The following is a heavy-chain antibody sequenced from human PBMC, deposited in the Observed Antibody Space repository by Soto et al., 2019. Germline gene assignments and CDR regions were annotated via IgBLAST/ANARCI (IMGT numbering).Heavy chain of an antibody. D-gene: IGHD7-27*01. CDR1: GFTFSSYS. V-gene: IGHV3-48*04. Sequence: GGSLRLSCAASGFTFSSYSMNWVRQAPGKGLEWVSYISSSSSTIYYADSVKGRFTISRDNAKNSLYLQMNSLRAEDTVVYYCARENWENDAFDIWGQGTMVTVSS. J-gene: IGHJ3*02. CDR2: ISSSSSTI. CDR3: ARENWENDAFDI.